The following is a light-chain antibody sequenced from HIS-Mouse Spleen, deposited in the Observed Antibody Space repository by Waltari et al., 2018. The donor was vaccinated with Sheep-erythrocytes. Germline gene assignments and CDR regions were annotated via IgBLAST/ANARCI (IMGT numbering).Light chain of an antibody. CDR3: QAWDSSTAV. Sequence: SYELTQPPSVSVSPGQTASITCSGDKLGEKYACWYQQNPGQSPVLVIYQDSKRPSGTPERFPGSNPGNTATLTISGTQAMDEADYYCQAWDSSTAVFGGGTKLTVL. V-gene: IGLV3-1*01. CDR1: KLGEKY. CDR2: QDS. J-gene: IGLJ2*01.